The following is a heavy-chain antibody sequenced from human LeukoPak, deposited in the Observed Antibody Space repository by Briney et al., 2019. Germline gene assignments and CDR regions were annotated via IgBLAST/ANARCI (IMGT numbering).Heavy chain of an antibody. J-gene: IGHJ4*02. D-gene: IGHD4-11*01. CDR1: GFIFDDHG. Sequence: TGGSLRLSCAASGFIFDDHGMNWVRHAPGKGLEWVSGINWSGGSTSYADSVKGRFTISRDNAKNSLYLQMNSLRAEDTALYYCARGRKIYSNSDFDYWGQGTLVTVSS. CDR2: INWSGGST. V-gene: IGHV3-20*04. CDR3: ARGRKIYSNSDFDY.